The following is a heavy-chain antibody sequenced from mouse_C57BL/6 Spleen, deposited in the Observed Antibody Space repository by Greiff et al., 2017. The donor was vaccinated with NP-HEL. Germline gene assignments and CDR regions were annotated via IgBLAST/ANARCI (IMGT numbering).Heavy chain of an antibody. CDR3: ARGTLDGYFDY. CDR1: GYSITSGYD. V-gene: IGHV3-1*01. D-gene: IGHD3-3*01. J-gene: IGHJ2*01. Sequence: EVKLQESGPGMVKPSQSLSLTCTVTGYSITSGYDWHWIRHFPGNKLEWMGYISYSGSTNYNPSLKSRISITHDTSKNHFFLKLNSVTTEDTATYYCARGTLDGYFDYWGQGTTLTVSS. CDR2: ISYSGST.